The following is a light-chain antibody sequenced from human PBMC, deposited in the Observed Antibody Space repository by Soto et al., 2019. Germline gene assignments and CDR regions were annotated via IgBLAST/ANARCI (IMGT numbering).Light chain of an antibody. J-gene: IGLJ2*01. V-gene: IGLV9-49*01. CDR3: GVDHGSRGNFVVV. Sequence: QAVVTQPPSTSASLGASVTLTCTLSSGYSNYKVAWYQQRAGKGPPFVLRVGTGGIEGSEGDGLPDGFSVSGSGLNRYLTITNIQEEDAGDYHCGVDHGSRGNFVVVFGGGTKLTVL. CDR1: SGYSNYK. CDR2: VGTGGIEG.